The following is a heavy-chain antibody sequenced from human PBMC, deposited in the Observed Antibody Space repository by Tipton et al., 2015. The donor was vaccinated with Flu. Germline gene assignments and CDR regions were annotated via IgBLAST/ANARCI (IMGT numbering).Heavy chain of an antibody. V-gene: IGHV3-30*18. J-gene: IGHJ3*02. CDR3: AKDLRGIGVVDDAFDI. CDR1: GFSFGSFR. D-gene: IGHD6-19*01. CDR2: ILFDGSNK. Sequence: SLRLSCAASGFSFGSFRMHWVRQAPGKGLEWVATILFDGSNKYYVDSVKGRFTISRDNLQNSLFLEMNSLRPEDTAVYYCAKDLRGIGVVDDAFDIWGQGTVVNVSS.